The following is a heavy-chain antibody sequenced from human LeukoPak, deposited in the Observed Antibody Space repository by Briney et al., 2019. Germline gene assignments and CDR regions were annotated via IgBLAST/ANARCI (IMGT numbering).Heavy chain of an antibody. J-gene: IGHJ4*02. D-gene: IGHD3-3*01. CDR2: INHSGST. CDR3: ARFLPNTIFGVVTNSYFDY. Sequence: PSETLSLTRAVYGGSFSGYYWSWIRQPPGKGLEWIGEINHSGSTNYNPSLKSRVTISVDTSKNQFSLKLSSVTAADTAVYYCARFLPNTIFGVVTNSYFDYWGQGTLVTVSS. CDR1: GGSFSGYY. V-gene: IGHV4-34*01.